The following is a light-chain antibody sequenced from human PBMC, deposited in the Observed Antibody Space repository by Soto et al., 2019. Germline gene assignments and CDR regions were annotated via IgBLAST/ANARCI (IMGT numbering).Light chain of an antibody. CDR1: QSVSSN. CDR2: GAS. V-gene: IGKV3-15*01. J-gene: IGKJ1*01. CDR3: QQYNRSPLT. Sequence: EIVMTQSPATLSVSPGERATLSCRASQSVSSNLAWYQQKPGQAPRLLIYGASTRATGIPARFSGSGSGTESTLTISSPQSVDFAGYYCQQYNRSPLTFGPGTKVDIK.